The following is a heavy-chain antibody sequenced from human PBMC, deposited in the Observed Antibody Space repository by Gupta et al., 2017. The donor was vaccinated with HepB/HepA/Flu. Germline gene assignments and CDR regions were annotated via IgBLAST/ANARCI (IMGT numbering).Heavy chain of an antibody. J-gene: IGHJ4*02. CDR3: AKVDSVSGEF. CDR2: ISAAGGTI. V-gene: IGHV3-23*01. Sequence: EMQLLESGGGLVQPGESLRLSCVAFGFTFSRYMMTWVRQAPGTGLEWVSYISAAGGTIDYGDSGKGRFTISRDNFKNTLYLQMSSLRAEDTAVYYCAKVDSVSGEFWGQGTLVTVSS. D-gene: IGHD3-10*01. CDR1: GFTFSRYM.